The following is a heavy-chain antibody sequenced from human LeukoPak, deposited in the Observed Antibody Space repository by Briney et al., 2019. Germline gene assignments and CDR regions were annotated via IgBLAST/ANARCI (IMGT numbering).Heavy chain of an antibody. CDR3: ARGRGGVLWFGESPFSYYFDY. V-gene: IGHV4-39*07. D-gene: IGHD3-10*01. CDR1: GGSISSSSYY. CDR2: IYYSGST. J-gene: IGHJ4*02. Sequence: SETLSLTCTVSGGSISSSSYYWGWIRQPPGKGLEWIGSIYYSGSTYYNPSLKSRVTISVDTSKNQFSLKLSSVTAADTAVYYCARGRGGVLWFGESPFSYYFDYWGQGTLVTVSS.